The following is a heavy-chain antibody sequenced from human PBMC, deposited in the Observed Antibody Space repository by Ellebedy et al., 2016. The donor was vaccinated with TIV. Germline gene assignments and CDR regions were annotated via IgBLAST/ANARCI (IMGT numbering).Heavy chain of an antibody. CDR3: ARDDDDILTGRNAMDV. CDR1: GFTFSSYS. Sequence: GESLKISCAASGFTFSSYSMNWVRQAPGKGLEWVSYISSSSSTIYSADSVKGRFTISRDNAKNSLYLQMNSLRAEDTAVYYCARDDDDILTGRNAMDVWGQGTTVTVSS. V-gene: IGHV3-48*01. CDR2: ISSSSSTI. D-gene: IGHD3-9*01. J-gene: IGHJ6*02.